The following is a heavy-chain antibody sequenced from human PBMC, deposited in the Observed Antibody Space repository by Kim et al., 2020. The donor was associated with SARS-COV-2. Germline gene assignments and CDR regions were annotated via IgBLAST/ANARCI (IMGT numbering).Heavy chain of an antibody. CDR2: ISVDNGHT. V-gene: IGHV1-18*01. CDR3: ARARDRNSGYCGGSCYAPVDY. Sequence: ASVKVSCKASGYTFISHGLIWVRQAPGQGLEWMGWISVDNGHTNYAQKLQDRVTMTTEKYTNTAYMELRSLTSDDTAVYYCARARDRNSGYCGGSCYAPVDYWGQGTLVAVSS. J-gene: IGHJ4*02. CDR1: GYTFISHG. D-gene: IGHD2-21*01.